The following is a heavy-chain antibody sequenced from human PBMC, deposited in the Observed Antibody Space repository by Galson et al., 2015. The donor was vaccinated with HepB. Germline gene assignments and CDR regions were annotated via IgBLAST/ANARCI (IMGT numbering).Heavy chain of an antibody. CDR2: ITGSGGST. V-gene: IGHV3-23*01. J-gene: IGHJ6*02. CDR3: AKAVALSFYYGLDV. CDR1: GFSFSRYA. Sequence: SLRLSCATSGFSFSRYAMSWVRQAPGKGLEWVSAITGSGGSTYYADSVKGRFTISRDNSKNTLHLQVNRLRAEDTAVYYCAKAVALSFYYGLDVWGQGTTGTGAS.